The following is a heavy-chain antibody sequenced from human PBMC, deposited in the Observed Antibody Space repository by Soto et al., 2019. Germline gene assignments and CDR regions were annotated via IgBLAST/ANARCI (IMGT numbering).Heavy chain of an antibody. V-gene: IGHV3-30*18. CDR3: AKLVIGYCSGNTCDDY. CDR2: ISYDSSNK. D-gene: IGHD2-15*01. Sequence: VQLLESGGGLIQPGGSLRLSCAASGFTFSYGIHWLRQAPGKGLEWVAYISYDSSNKFYGDSVKGRFTISRDNSKNTQCLQMNSLRAEDTAVYYGAKLVIGYCSGNTCDDYWGQGTLVAVSS. J-gene: IGHJ4*02. CDR1: GFTFSYG.